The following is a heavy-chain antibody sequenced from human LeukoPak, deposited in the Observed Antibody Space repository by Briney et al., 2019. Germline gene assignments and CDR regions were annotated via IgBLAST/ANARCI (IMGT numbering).Heavy chain of an antibody. D-gene: IGHD6-13*01. J-gene: IGHJ4*02. CDR3: ARVLSLYSSSWYTSSVDY. V-gene: IGHV3-21*01. Sequence: GGSLRLSCAASRFTFSRYSMNWVRPAPGKGREWVSSISSSSSYIYYADSVTGRFTISRDNAKNSLYLQMNSLRAEDTAVYYCARVLSLYSSSWYTSSVDYWGQGTLVTVSS. CDR2: ISSSSSYI. CDR1: RFTFSRYS.